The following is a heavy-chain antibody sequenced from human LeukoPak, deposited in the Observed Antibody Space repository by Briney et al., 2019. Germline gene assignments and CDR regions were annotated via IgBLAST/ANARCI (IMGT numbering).Heavy chain of an antibody. J-gene: IGHJ5*02. CDR2: ISYDGSNE. V-gene: IGHV3-30*04. CDR3: ARPVPSRLGWFDP. CDR1: GFTFSSYV. D-gene: IGHD1-1*01. Sequence: GGSLRLSCAASGFTFSSYVMHWVRQAPGKGREWVAIISYDGSNEYYADSVKGRFTISRDNSKNTLYLQMNSLRAADTAVYYCARPVPSRLGWFDPWGQGTLVTVSS.